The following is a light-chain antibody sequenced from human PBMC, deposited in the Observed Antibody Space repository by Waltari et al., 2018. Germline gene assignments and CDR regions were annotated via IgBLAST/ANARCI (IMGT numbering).Light chain of an antibody. V-gene: IGLV2-23*02. Sequence: QSALTQTAPVSGSPGQSITIPSTGTSSAIGRYDPGSLYQKHPGKAPKLIIYQVSNRPSGVSDRFSGSKSGNTASLTISGLQAEDEADYSCCSSVGSSSFVVFGGGTKLTVL. CDR3: CSSVGSSSFVV. J-gene: IGLJ2*01. CDR2: QVS. CDR1: SSAIGRYDP.